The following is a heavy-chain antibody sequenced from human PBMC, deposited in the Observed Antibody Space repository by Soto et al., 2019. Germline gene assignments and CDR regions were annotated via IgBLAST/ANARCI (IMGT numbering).Heavy chain of an antibody. Sequence: PGESLKISCKGSEYSFTSYWISWVRQMPGKGLEWMGRIDPSDSYTNYSPSFQGHVTISADKSISTAYLQWSSLKASDTAMYYCAREGNLEYSSSSSGYYYYYYGMDVWGQGTTVTVSS. D-gene: IGHD6-6*01. CDR1: EYSFTSYW. V-gene: IGHV5-10-1*01. CDR3: AREGNLEYSSSSSGYYYYYYGMDV. CDR2: IDPSDSYT. J-gene: IGHJ6*02.